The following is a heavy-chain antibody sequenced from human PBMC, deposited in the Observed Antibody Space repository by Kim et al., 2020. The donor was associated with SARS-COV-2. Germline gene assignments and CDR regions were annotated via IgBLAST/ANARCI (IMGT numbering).Heavy chain of an antibody. CDR2: IHHSGST. CDR1: GGSISSSNW. CDR3: ARRLLTYYYDSSGYRDDAFDI. Sequence: SETLSLTCAVSGGSISSSNWWSWVRQPPGKGLEWIGEIHHSGSTNYNPSLKSRVTISVDKSKNQFSLKLSSVTAAATAVYYCARRLLTYYYDSSGYRDDAFDIWGQGTMVTVSS. J-gene: IGHJ3*02. D-gene: IGHD3-22*01. V-gene: IGHV4-4*02.